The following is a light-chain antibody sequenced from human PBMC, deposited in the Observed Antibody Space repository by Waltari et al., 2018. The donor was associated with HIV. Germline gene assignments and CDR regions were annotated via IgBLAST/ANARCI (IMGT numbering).Light chain of an antibody. CDR3: SSYTSSSTLDV. Sequence: QSALTQPPAASGSPGQSVTISCTGTSNDIGPYNYVSWYQQYPGKAPKLIIYEVNNRPSGVSDRFSGSKSGNTASLTISGLQAEDEADYYCSSYTSSSTLDVFGTGTEVTVL. CDR1: SNDIGPYNY. J-gene: IGLJ1*01. CDR2: EVN. V-gene: IGLV2-14*01.